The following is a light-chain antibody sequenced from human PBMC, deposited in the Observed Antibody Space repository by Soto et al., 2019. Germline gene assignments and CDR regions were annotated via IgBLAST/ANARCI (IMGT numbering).Light chain of an antibody. CDR3: QQYYSYPLYT. CDR2: DAS. J-gene: IGKJ2*01. CDR1: QNINNY. V-gene: IGKV1-33*01. Sequence: DIQMTQSPSSLSASVGDRVTITCQASQNINNYLNWYQQKPGRAPKLLIYDASNLEAGVPSRFRGSGSGTDFTFTISRLQPEDIATYYCQQYYSYPLYTFGQGTKLEIK.